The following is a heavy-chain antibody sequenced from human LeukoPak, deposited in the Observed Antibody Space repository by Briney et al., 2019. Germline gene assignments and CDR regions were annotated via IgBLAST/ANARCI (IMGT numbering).Heavy chain of an antibody. CDR1: GFTFSSYS. CDR3: ARAEGYYYDSSGYAFDI. Sequence: TGGSLRLSCAASGFTFSSYSMNWVRQAPGTGLEWVSSISSSSSYIYYADSVKGRFTISRDNAKNSLYLQMNSLRAEDTAVYYCARAEGYYYDSSGYAFDIWGQGTMVTVSS. J-gene: IGHJ3*02. CDR2: ISSSSSYI. V-gene: IGHV3-21*04. D-gene: IGHD3-22*01.